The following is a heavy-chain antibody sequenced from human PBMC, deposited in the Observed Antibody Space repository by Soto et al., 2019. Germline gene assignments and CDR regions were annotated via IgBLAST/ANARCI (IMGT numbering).Heavy chain of an antibody. V-gene: IGHV1-24*01. CDR3: ATLGSSHAIERYFDY. Sequence: ASVKVSCKVSGYTLTELSMHWVRQAPGKGLEWMGGFDPEDGETIYAQKFQGRVTMTEDTSTDTAYMELSSLRSEDTAVYYCATLGSSHAIERYFDYWGQGTLVTVSS. D-gene: IGHD2-8*01. J-gene: IGHJ4*02. CDR1: GYTLTELS. CDR2: FDPEDGET.